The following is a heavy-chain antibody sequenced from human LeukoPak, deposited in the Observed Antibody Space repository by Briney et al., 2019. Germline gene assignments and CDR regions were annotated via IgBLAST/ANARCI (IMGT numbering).Heavy chain of an antibody. Sequence: GGSLRLSCAASGFTFSSYAMHWVRQAPGKGLECVAVISYDGSNKYYADSVKRRFTISRDNSKNTLYLQMNSLRAEDTAVYYCARDLPITMVRGVTFYYYYGMDVWGQGTTVTVSS. CDR2: ISYDGSNK. CDR3: ARDLPITMVRGVTFYYYYGMDV. CDR1: GFTFSSYA. V-gene: IGHV3-30-3*01. D-gene: IGHD3-10*01. J-gene: IGHJ6*02.